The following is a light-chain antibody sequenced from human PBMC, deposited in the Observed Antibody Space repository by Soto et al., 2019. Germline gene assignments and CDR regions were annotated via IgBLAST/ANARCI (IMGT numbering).Light chain of an antibody. CDR2: GAS. CDR3: QRYGSSPLT. Sequence: EIVLTQSPATLSLSPGERATLSCRASQSVSSNHLAWYQQKPGQAPRLLIYGASTRASGIPDRFSGSGSGTDFTLTISRLEPEDLAVYYCQRYGSSPLTFGGGTKVDIK. V-gene: IGKV3-20*01. J-gene: IGKJ4*01. CDR1: QSVSSNH.